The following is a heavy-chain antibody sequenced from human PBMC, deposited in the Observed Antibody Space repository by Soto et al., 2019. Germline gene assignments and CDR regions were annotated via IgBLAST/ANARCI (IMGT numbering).Heavy chain of an antibody. Sequence: ASGKVSYKASGYTFTSNVINWVRQATGQGLERMGWMSPNSDNKGDAQKFQGRRNMTRSTATKVADMEFNSLTSEDTLHHLSARVRIVGSSDYEPLGGLDYWGQGTPVTVAS. CDR2: MSPNSDNK. V-gene: IGHV1-8*01. CDR1: GYTFTSNV. CDR3: ARVRIVGSSDYEPLGGLDY. J-gene: IGHJ4*02. D-gene: IGHD5-12*01.